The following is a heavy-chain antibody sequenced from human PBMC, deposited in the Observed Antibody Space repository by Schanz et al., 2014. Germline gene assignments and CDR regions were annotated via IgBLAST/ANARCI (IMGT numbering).Heavy chain of an antibody. Sequence: QAQLMESGGGVVQPGTSLILSCSVSGFILNTYGIHWFRQPAGKGLEWVAVIWNNGVTKYYADSVRGRFTISRDRFQNTLYLRMSSLRAEDTAVYYCARPRFDYGEVDYWGQGTLVTASS. CDR2: IWNNGVTK. CDR3: ARPRFDYGEVDY. CDR1: GFILNTYG. J-gene: IGHJ4*02. D-gene: IGHD4-17*01. V-gene: IGHV3-33*01.